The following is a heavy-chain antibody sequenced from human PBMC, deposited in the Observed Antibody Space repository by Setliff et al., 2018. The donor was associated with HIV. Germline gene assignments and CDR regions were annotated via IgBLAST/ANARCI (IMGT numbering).Heavy chain of an antibody. CDR3: VNRAWLES. CDR2: ISESG. V-gene: IGHV3-23*01. Sequence: GGSLRLSCAASGFNFKTYGMTWVRQAPGKGLDWVSVISESGYSADSVKGRFTISRDNSKNMLYLQMNNLTTEDTAVYYCVNRAWLESWGQGTLVTVSS. J-gene: IGHJ4*02. CDR1: GFNFKTYG.